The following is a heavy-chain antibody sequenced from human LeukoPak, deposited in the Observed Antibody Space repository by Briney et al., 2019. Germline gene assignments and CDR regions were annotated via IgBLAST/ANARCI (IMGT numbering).Heavy chain of an antibody. Sequence: SETLSLTCTVSGGSISSYYWSWLRQPAGKGLEWIGRIYTSGSTNYNPSLKSRVTMSVDKSKNQFSLKLSSVTAADTAVYYCARSEDYGDPAFDYWGQGTLVTVSS. D-gene: IGHD4-17*01. CDR3: ARSEDYGDPAFDY. V-gene: IGHV4-4*07. J-gene: IGHJ4*02. CDR1: GGSISSYY. CDR2: IYTSGST.